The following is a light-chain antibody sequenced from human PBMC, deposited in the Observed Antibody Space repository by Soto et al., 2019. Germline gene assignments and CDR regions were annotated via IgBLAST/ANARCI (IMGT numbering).Light chain of an antibody. CDR3: QSYHSGNVV. CDR1: SSSIASNY. V-gene: IGLV6-57*04. Sequence: NFMLTQPHSVSESPGKTVTISCTRSSSSIASNYVQWYQQRPGSAPTPVIYEDNERPSGVPDRFSGSTDSSSNSASLTISGLKTDDEADYYCQSYHSGNVVFGGGTKLTVL. CDR2: EDN. J-gene: IGLJ2*01.